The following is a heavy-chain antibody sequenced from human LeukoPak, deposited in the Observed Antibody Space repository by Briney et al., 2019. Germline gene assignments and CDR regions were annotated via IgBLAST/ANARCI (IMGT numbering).Heavy chain of an antibody. Sequence: SETLSLTCTVSGGSISSSSYYWGWIRQPPGKGLEWIGSIYYSGSTNYNPSLKSRVTISVDKSKNQFSLKLSSVTAADTAVYYCARAGKLTVGATLYGEKIDAFDIWGQGTMVTVSS. J-gene: IGHJ3*02. D-gene: IGHD1-26*01. V-gene: IGHV4-39*07. CDR3: ARAGKLTVGATLYGEKIDAFDI. CDR1: GGSISSSSYY. CDR2: IYYSGST.